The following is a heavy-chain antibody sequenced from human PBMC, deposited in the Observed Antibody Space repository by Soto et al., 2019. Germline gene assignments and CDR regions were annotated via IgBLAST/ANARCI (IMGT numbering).Heavy chain of an antibody. CDR1: GFTFSRYS. CDR2: ITSSGTTV. J-gene: IGHJ4*02. Sequence: EVHLVESGGGLGQPGGSLRLSCAASGFTFSRYSLKWVRQAPGKGLEWVSYITSSGTTVYYADSVRGRFTISRDNAKNSLYLQMNSLRDDDTAVYYCARGSSNWAYYFDFWGQGTLVTVSS. CDR3: ARGSSNWAYYFDF. D-gene: IGHD6-13*01. V-gene: IGHV3-48*02.